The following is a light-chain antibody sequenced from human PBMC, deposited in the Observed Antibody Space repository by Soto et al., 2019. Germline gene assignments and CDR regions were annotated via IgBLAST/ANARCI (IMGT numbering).Light chain of an antibody. J-gene: IGKJ1*01. CDR2: KAS. Sequence: DIQMTQSPSTLSASVGDRVTITCRASQTINIWLAWYQQKPGKAPKLLIHKASSLESGVPSRFSGSGSGTEFTLTISNVEPEDFAVYYCHQRQSWPRTFGQGTTVDIK. CDR3: HQRQSWPRT. V-gene: IGKV1-5*03. CDR1: QTINIW.